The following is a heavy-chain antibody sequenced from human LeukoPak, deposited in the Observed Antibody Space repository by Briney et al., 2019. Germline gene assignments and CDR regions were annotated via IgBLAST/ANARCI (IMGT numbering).Heavy chain of an antibody. J-gene: IGHJ4*02. CDR3: ARDPGVVAFHYFDF. D-gene: IGHD3-3*01. Sequence: GGSLRLSCVASGFTFSSHAMAWVRQAPGKGLEWVSAIGGRGGSTYYADSVKGRFTIFRDNSKNTLYLQMNSLRAEDTALYYCARDPGVVAFHYFDFWGQGTLVTVSS. CDR2: IGGRGGST. V-gene: IGHV3-23*01. CDR1: GFTFSSHA.